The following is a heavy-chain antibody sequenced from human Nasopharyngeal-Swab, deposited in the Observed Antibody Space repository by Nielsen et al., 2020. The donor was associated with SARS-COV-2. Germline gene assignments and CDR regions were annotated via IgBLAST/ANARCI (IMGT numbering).Heavy chain of an antibody. D-gene: IGHD6-19*01. CDR2: IYYSGST. V-gene: IGHV4-39*01. Sequence: WIRQPPGKGLEWIGSIYYSGSTYYNPSLKSRVTISVDTSKNQFSRKLSSVTAADTAVYYCATERAIAVAGTFGAKFDYWGQGTLVTVSS. J-gene: IGHJ4*02. CDR3: ATERAIAVAGTFGAKFDY.